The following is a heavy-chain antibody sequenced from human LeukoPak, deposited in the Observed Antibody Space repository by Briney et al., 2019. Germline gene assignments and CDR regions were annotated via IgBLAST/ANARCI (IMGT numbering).Heavy chain of an antibody. V-gene: IGHV4-30-2*01. J-gene: IGHJ4*02. CDR1: GGSISSGGYS. D-gene: IGHD5-12*01. CDR2: IYHSGST. CDR3: ARDRWLRLKY. Sequence: SETLSLTCAVSGGSISSGGYSWSWIRQPPGKGLEWIGYIYHSGSTYYNPSLKSRVTISVDRSKNQFSLKLSSVTAADTAVYYCARDRWLRLKYWGQGTLVTVSS.